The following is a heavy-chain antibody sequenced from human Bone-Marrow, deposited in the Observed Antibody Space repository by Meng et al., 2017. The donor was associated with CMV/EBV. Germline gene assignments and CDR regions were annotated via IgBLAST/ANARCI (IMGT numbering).Heavy chain of an antibody. J-gene: IGHJ5*02. Sequence: ASVKVSCKASGYTFTSYDINWVRQATGQGLEWMGWMNPNSGNTGYAQKFQGRVTITRNTSISTAYMELSSLRSEDTAVYYCARDIAVAGTGVGVESRNWFDPWGQGTLVTVSS. D-gene: IGHD6-19*01. CDR1: GYTFTSYD. CDR2: MNPNSGNT. CDR3: ARDIAVAGTGVGVESRNWFDP. V-gene: IGHV1-8*03.